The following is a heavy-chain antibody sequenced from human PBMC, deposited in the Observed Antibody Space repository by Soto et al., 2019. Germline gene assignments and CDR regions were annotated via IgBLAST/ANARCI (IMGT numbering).Heavy chain of an antibody. CDR1: GFTFSTYA. V-gene: IGHV3-23*01. CDR3: AKGGFTSYFDY. D-gene: IGHD2-2*01. Sequence: GGSLRLSCEASGFTFSTYAMTWVRRAPGRGLEWVSTIRASGGFTFYADSVKGRFTISRDNSKNTLFLQMNSLRVDDTAVYFCAKGGFTSYFDYWGQGTLVTVSS. CDR2: IRASGGFT. J-gene: IGHJ4*02.